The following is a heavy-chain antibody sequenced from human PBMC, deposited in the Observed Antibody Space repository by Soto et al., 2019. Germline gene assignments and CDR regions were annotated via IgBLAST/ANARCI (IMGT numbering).Heavy chain of an antibody. CDR2: LSYDGSDK. Sequence: GGSLRLSCAAPGFTFSGYSMHWVRQAPGKGLEWGAVLSYDGSDKYYADSVKGRFTISRDNSKNTLYLQMNSLRAEDTAVYYCAKDHYDYIWGSYRPFDYWGQGTLVTVSS. J-gene: IGHJ4*02. D-gene: IGHD3-16*02. CDR3: AKDHYDYIWGSYRPFDY. CDR1: GFTFSGYS. V-gene: IGHV3-30-3*01.